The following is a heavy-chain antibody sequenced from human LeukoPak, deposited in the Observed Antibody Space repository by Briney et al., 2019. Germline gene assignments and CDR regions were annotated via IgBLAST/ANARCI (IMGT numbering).Heavy chain of an antibody. J-gene: IGHJ6*03. V-gene: IGHV4-34*01. CDR2: INHSGFT. CDR3: ARHYYYYYMDV. CDR1: GGSFSGYY. Sequence: SETLSLTCAVYGGSFSGYYWSWIRQPPGKGLEWIGEINHSGFTNYNPSLKSRVTISVDTSKNQFSLKLSSVTAADTAVYYCARHYYYYYMDVWGKGTTVTISS.